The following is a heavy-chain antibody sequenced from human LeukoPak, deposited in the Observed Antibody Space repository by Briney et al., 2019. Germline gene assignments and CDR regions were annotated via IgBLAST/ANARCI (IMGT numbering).Heavy chain of an antibody. J-gene: IGHJ6*02. V-gene: IGHV4-59*01. D-gene: IGHD6-13*01. CDR3: ARGGAAAGTIKYYYSCGMDV. Sequence: SETLSLTCTVAGGSIISYDCSWIRQPPGKGREWRGYIYYSGSTNYNHSLKSRVSISVDTSKNQFYLTLSPVTAADTAVYYCARGGAAAGTIKYYYSCGMDVWGQGTTVTVSS. CDR2: IYYSGST. CDR1: GGSIISYD.